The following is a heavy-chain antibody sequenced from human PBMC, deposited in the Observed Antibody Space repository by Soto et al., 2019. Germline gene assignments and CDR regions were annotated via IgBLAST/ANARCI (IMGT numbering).Heavy chain of an antibody. Sequence: QITLKESGPTLLKPTQTLTLTCTFSGFSLSTSAVVVGWIRQPPGKALEWLALIYGDDDKRYSPSLKSRLTITKDTSKTQVVLTITNMDPLDTATYFCTHSLTMVRGQVLEYFQHGGQGTLLPVSS. V-gene: IGHV2-5*02. J-gene: IGHJ1*01. CDR1: GFSLSTSAVV. CDR3: THSLTMVRGQVLEYFQH. D-gene: IGHD3-10*01. CDR2: IYGDDDK.